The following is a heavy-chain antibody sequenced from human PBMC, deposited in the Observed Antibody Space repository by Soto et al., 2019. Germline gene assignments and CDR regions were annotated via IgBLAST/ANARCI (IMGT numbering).Heavy chain of an antibody. CDR2: ISGSGGST. J-gene: IGHJ3*02. Sequence: GGSLRLSCAASGFTFSSYAMSWVRQAPGKGLEWVSAISGSGGSTYYADSVKGRFTISRDNSKNTLYLQMNSLRAEDTAVYYCAKEDILTGYYPTDAFDIWGQGTMVTVSS. V-gene: IGHV3-23*01. CDR1: GFTFSSYA. CDR3: AKEDILTGYYPTDAFDI. D-gene: IGHD3-9*01.